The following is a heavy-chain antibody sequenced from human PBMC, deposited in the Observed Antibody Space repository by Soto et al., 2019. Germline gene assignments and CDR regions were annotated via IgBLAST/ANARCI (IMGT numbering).Heavy chain of an antibody. J-gene: IGHJ4*02. D-gene: IGHD3-3*01. CDR3: ARDLSPTIFGVVIPSLRY. Sequence: PGGSLRLSCAASGFTFSSYWMHWVRQAPGKGLVWVSRINSDGSSTSYADSVKGRFTISRDNAKNTLYLQMNSLRAEDTAVYYCARDLSPTIFGVVIPSLRYWGQGTLVTVSS. CDR2: INSDGSST. CDR1: GFTFSSYW. V-gene: IGHV3-74*01.